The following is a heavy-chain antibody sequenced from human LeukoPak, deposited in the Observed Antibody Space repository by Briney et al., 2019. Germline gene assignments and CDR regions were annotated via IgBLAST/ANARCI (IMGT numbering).Heavy chain of an antibody. CDR2: INPNSGGT. J-gene: IGHJ5*02. CDR1: GYTFTGYY. Sequence: ASVKVSCKASGYTFTGYYMHWVRQAPGQGLEWMGWINPNSGGTNYAQKFQGRVTMTRDTSISTAYMELSRLRSDDTAVYYCARDGYNDYGDYEVYNWFDPWGQGALVTVSS. CDR3: ARDGYNDYGDYEVYNWFDP. D-gene: IGHD4-17*01. V-gene: IGHV1-2*02.